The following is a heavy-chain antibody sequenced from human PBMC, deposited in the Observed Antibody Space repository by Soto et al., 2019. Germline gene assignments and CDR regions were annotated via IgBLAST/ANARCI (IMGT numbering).Heavy chain of an antibody. Sequence: PGGSLRLSCAASGFTLDDYAMHWVRQVPGKGLEWVSGINWNSGSIGYGDSVKGRFAISRDNAKNSLHLQMNSLGAEDTAFYYCVKDESINWYSGHFRHWGQGTLGTVSS. V-gene: IGHV3-9*01. CDR2: INWNSGSI. D-gene: IGHD6-13*01. J-gene: IGHJ1*01. CDR1: GFTLDDYA. CDR3: VKDESINWYSGHFRH.